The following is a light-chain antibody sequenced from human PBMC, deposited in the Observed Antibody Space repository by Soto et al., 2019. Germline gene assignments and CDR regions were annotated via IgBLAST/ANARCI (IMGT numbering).Light chain of an antibody. CDR1: SSDVGGYNY. J-gene: IGLJ2*01. CDR3: SSYTSSSTLDVV. Sequence: QSALTQPASVSGSPGQSITISCTGTSSDVGGYNYVSWYQQHPGKVPKLMIYEVSNRPSGVSNRFSGSKSGNTASLTISGLQAEDEADYYCSSYTSSSTLDVVFGGGTKLTVL. V-gene: IGLV2-14*01. CDR2: EVS.